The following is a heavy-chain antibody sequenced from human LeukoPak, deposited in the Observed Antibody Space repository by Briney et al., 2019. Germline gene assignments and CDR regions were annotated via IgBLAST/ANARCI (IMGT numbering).Heavy chain of an antibody. D-gene: IGHD4-17*01. V-gene: IGHV3-7*01. CDR2: INQDGSQT. Sequence: GGSLRLSCAASGFTFRSNWMSWVRQAPGKGLEWVAKINQDGSQTKYVDSVKGRFTISRDSAKNSLHLQMNSLRADDTAVYYCAKHNDYDFDYWGQGTLVTVSP. CDR3: AKHNDYDFDY. CDR1: GFTFRSNW. J-gene: IGHJ4*02.